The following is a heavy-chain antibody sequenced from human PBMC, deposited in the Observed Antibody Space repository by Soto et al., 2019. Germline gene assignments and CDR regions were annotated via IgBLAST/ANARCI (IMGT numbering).Heavy chain of an antibody. CDR3: TTATERRMFHYYYGMDV. CDR2: IKSKTDGGTT. V-gene: IGHV3-15*07. CDR1: GFTFSNAW. J-gene: IGHJ6*02. D-gene: IGHD1-1*01. Sequence: PGGSLRLSFPASGFTFSNAWMNWVRQAPGKGLEWVGRIKSKTDGGTTDYAAPVKGRFTISRDDSKNTLYLQMNSLKTEDTAVYYCTTATERRMFHYYYGMDVWGQGTTVTVSS.